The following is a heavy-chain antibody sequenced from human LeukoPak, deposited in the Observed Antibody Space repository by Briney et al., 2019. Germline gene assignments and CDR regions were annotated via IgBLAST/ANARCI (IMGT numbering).Heavy chain of an antibody. CDR1: GYTFTSYD. D-gene: IGHD3-3*01. V-gene: IGHV1-8*03. CDR3: ARGNSYYDFWSSSNYYYYMDV. CDR2: MNPNSGNT. J-gene: IGHJ6*03. Sequence: ASVKVSCKASGYTFTSYDINWVRQATEQGLEWMGWMNPNSGNTGYAQKFQGRVTITRNTSISTAYMELSSLRSEDTAVYCCARGNSYYDFWSSSNYYYYMDVWGKGTTVTVSS.